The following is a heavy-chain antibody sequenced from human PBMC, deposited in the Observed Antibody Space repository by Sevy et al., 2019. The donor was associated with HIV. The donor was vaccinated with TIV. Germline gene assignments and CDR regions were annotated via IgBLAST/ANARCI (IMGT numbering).Heavy chain of an antibody. J-gene: IGHJ4*02. CDR3: ARGGFYFGPEDYYGKAGYDS. D-gene: IGHD3-10*01. Sequence: GGCLRLSCATSGFSFNDYAMHWVRQAPGKGLEWISGINWDGSEKDYADSVEGRFTISRNNDKKSLYLQMSSLRRDDTALYFCARGGFYFGPEDYYGKAGYDSWGPGTVVTVSS. CDR1: GFSFNDYA. CDR2: INWDGSEK. V-gene: IGHV3-9*01.